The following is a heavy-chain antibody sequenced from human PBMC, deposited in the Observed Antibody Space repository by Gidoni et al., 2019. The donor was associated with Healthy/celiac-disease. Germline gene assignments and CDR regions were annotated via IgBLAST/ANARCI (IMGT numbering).Heavy chain of an antibody. CDR1: GFTFSSYA. D-gene: IGHD6-19*01. CDR3: ARCSSGWYYFDY. J-gene: IGHJ4*02. CDR2: ISYDGSNK. Sequence: QVQLVESGGGVVQPGRSLRLSCAASGFTFSSYAMHWVRQAPGKGLEWVAVISYDGSNKYYADSVKGRFTISRDNSKNTLYLQMNSLRAEDTAVYYCARCSSGWYYFDYWGQGTLVTVSS. V-gene: IGHV3-30*04.